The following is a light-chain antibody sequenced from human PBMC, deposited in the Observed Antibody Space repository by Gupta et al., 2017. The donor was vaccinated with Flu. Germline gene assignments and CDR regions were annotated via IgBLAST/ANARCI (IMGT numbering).Light chain of an antibody. CDR3: QSYDGSLSGYV. Sequence: QSVLTQPPSVSGAPGQRVTISCTGSRSNIGAGYDVHWYQQLPGTAPKLLIYGDNNRPSGDPDRFSGSKSGTSASLAITGLQAEDEADYYCQSYDGSLSGYVFGTGTKVTVL. CDR1: RSNIGAGYD. V-gene: IGLV1-40*01. J-gene: IGLJ1*01. CDR2: GDN.